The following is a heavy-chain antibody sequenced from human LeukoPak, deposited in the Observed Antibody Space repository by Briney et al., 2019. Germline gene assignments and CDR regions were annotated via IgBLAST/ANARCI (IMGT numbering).Heavy chain of an antibody. J-gene: IGHJ6*03. CDR3: ARGSGEYVVYYYYYMDV. D-gene: IGHD3-16*01. CDR2: IIPIFGTA. Sequence: SVKVSCKDSGGTLSSYAISWVRQAPRQGLEWMGGIIPIFGTANYAQKFQGRVTITTDESSSTAYMEQSSLRSEDAAVYYCARGSGEYVVYYYYYMDVWGKGTTVTVSS. V-gene: IGHV1-69*05. CDR1: GGTLSSYA.